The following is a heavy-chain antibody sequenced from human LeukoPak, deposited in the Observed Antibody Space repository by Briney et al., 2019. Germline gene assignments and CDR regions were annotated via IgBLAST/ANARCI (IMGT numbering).Heavy chain of an antibody. CDR3: ARDLKVVVVPAAIGPRDAFDI. D-gene: IGHD2-2*02. J-gene: IGHJ3*02. CDR1: GYTFTSYY. CDR2: INPSGGST. V-gene: IGHV1-46*01. Sequence: ASVKVSCKASGYTFTSYYMHWVRQAPGQGLEWMGIINPSGGSTSYVQKFQGRVTMTGDTSTSTVYMELSSLRSEDTAVYYCARDLKVVVVPAAIGPRDAFDIWGQGTMVTVSS.